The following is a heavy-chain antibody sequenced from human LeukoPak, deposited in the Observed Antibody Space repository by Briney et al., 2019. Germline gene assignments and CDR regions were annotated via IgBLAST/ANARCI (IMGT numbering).Heavy chain of an antibody. CDR3: ARGAAGSDAFDI. CDR1: A. D-gene: IGHD6-25*01. CDR2: IIPILGIA. V-gene: IGHV1-69*04. Sequence: AISXVRQAPGXGLXWMGRIIPILGIANYAQKFQGRVTMTRNTSISTAYMELSSLRSEDTAVYYCARGAAGSDAFDIWGQGTMVTVSS. J-gene: IGHJ3*02.